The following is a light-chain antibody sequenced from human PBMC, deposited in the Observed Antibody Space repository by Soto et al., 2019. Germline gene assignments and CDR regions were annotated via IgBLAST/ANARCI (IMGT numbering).Light chain of an antibody. CDR1: QSVLSSSNNKNS. CDR3: QQYYSPPLT. Sequence: DIVMTQSPDSLAVSLGERATFNCKSSQSVLSSSNNKNSLAWYQQRPGQSPKLLIYWASTRESGVPDRFSGSGSGTDFTLTISSLQAEDVAVYYCQQYYSPPLTFGGGTEVEI. CDR2: WAS. J-gene: IGKJ4*01. V-gene: IGKV4-1*01.